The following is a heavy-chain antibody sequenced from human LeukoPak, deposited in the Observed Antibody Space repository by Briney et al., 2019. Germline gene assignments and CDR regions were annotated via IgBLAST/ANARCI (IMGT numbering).Heavy chain of an antibody. Sequence: SETLSLTCTVSGGSISSSIHFWDWIRQPPGEGLEWIGNAYYTGGTDYNPSLRSRFTMSVDTSKNQFSLKVNSVTAADTAIYYCARHVAYGPLEIWGQGISVTVSS. CDR1: GGSISSSIHF. V-gene: IGHV4-39*01. D-gene: IGHD3-10*01. CDR3: ARHVAYGPLEI. J-gene: IGHJ3*02. CDR2: AYYTGGT.